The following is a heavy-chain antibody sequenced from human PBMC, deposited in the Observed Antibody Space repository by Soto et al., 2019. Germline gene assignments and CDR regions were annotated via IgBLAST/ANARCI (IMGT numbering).Heavy chain of an antibody. Sequence: GGSLRLSCAASGFTFSSYGMHWVRQAPGKGLEWVAVISYDGSNKYYADSVKGRFTISRDNSKNTLYLQMNSLRAEDTAVYYCAKVLRPSGGSCYGRCYYYYGMDVWGQGTTVTVSS. V-gene: IGHV3-30*18. CDR2: ISYDGSNK. CDR3: AKVLRPSGGSCYGRCYYYYGMDV. J-gene: IGHJ6*02. D-gene: IGHD2-15*01. CDR1: GFTFSSYG.